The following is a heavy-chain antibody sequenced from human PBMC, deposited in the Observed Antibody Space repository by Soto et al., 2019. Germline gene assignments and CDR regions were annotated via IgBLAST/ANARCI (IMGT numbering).Heavy chain of an antibody. CDR1: GFTFSSHA. J-gene: IGHJ5*01. CDR2: ISYDGTNK. Sequence: GGSLRLSCAASGFTFSSHAVHWVRQAPGKGLEWVATISYDGTNKYYADSVKGRFTISRDNSKNTLYLQMNSLTVEDTAVYTCARDWGYSSNFNWFDPWGQGALVTVSS. V-gene: IGHV3-30-3*01. D-gene: IGHD6-13*01. CDR3: ARDWGYSSNFNWFDP.